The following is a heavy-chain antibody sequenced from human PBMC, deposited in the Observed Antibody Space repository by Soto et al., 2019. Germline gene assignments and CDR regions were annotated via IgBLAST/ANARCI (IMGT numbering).Heavy chain of an antibody. V-gene: IGHV3-23*01. CDR2: ISGSGGST. Sequence: GESLKISCAASGFTFSSYAMSWVRQAPGKGLEWVSAISGSGGSTYYADSVKGRFTISRDNSKNTLYLQMNSLRAEDTAVYYCAVGQQLPGGYFQHWGQGTLVTVSS. CDR1: GFTFSSYA. D-gene: IGHD6-13*01. CDR3: AVGQQLPGGYFQH. J-gene: IGHJ1*01.